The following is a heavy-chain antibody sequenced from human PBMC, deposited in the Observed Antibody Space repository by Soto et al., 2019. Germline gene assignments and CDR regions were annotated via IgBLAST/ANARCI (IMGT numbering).Heavy chain of an antibody. J-gene: IGHJ3*02. Sequence: SETLSLTCTVSGGSISSGGYYWSWIRQHPGEGLEWIGYIYYSGSTYYNPSLKSRVTISVDTSKNQFSLKLSSVTAADTAVYYCAFGRFPSRVFDIRGQGTMVTVSS. CDR2: IYYSGST. D-gene: IGHD3-10*01. CDR1: GGSISSGGYY. V-gene: IGHV4-31*03. CDR3: AFGRFPSRVFDI.